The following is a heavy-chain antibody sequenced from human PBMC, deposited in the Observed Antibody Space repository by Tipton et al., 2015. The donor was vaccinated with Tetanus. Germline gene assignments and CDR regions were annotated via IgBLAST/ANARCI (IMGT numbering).Heavy chain of an antibody. CDR2: ISAYNGNT. CDR3: ARDKGRPGQDDLKSGYNWFDP. CDR1: GYTFTSYG. D-gene: IGHD3-3*01. Sequence: QVQLVQSGAEVKKPGASVRVSCKASGYTFTSYGISWVRQAPGQGLEWMGWISAYNGNTNYAQKLQGRVTMTTDTSTSTAYMELRSLRSDDTAVYYCARDKGRPGQDDLKSGYNWFDPWGQGTLVTVSS. J-gene: IGHJ5*02. V-gene: IGHV1-18*04.